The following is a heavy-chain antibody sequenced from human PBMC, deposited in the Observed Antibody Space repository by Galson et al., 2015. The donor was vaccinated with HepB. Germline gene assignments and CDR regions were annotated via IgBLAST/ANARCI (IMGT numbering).Heavy chain of an antibody. D-gene: IGHD3-9*01. J-gene: IGHJ4*02. CDR2: ISAYNGNT. CDR3: ARERRYFDWFGTGQPYYFDY. V-gene: IGHV1-18*04. Sequence: SVKVSCKASGYTFTSYGISWVRQAPGQGLEWMGWISAYNGNTNYAQKLQGRVTMTTDTSTSTAYMELRSLRSDDTAVYYCARERRYFDWFGTGQPYYFDYWGQGTLVTVSS. CDR1: GYTFTSYG.